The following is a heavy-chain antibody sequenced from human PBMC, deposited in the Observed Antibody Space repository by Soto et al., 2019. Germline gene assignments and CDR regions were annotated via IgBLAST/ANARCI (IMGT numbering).Heavy chain of an antibody. Sequence: QVQLVQSGAEVKKPGSSVKVSCKASGGTFSSYAISWVRQAPGQGLEWMGGIIPIFGTANYAQKFPGRVTITADDCTSTAYMELSSLRSEDTAVYYCARDRTRIAARRMEVWGQGTTVTVSS. V-gene: IGHV1-69*12. D-gene: IGHD6-13*01. CDR2: IIPIFGTA. J-gene: IGHJ6*02. CDR1: GGTFSSYA. CDR3: ARDRTRIAARRMEV.